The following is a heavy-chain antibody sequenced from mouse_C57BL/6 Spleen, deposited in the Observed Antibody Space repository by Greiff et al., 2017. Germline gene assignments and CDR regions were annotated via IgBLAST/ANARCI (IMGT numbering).Heavy chain of an antibody. V-gene: IGHV1-80*01. CDR1: GYAFSSYW. J-gene: IGHJ4*01. Sequence: LEESGAELVKPGASVKISCKASGYAFSSYWMNWVKQRPGKGLEWIGQIYPGDGDTNYNGKFKGKATLTADKSSSTAYMQLSSLTSEDSAVYFCARSENYYAMDYWGQGTSVTVSS. CDR3: ARSENYYAMDY. CDR2: IYPGDGDT.